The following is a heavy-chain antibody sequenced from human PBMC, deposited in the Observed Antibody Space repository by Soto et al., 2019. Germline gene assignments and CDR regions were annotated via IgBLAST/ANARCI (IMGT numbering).Heavy chain of an antibody. CDR3: ARLPQFEVVTPVYAFDI. Sequence: GESLKISCKGSGYSFTSYWISWVRQMPGKGLEWMGRIDPSDSYTNYSPSFQGHVTNSADKSISTAYLQWSSLKASDTAMYYCARLPQFEVVTPVYAFDIWGQGTMVTVSS. CDR1: GYSFTSYW. J-gene: IGHJ3*02. V-gene: IGHV5-10-1*01. D-gene: IGHD2-15*01. CDR2: IDPSDSYT.